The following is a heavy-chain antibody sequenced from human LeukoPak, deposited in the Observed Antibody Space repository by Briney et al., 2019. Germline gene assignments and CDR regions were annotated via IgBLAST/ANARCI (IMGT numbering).Heavy chain of an antibody. J-gene: IGHJ6*03. CDR1: GGSISSYY. CDR3: ASQEMATIKGVYYYYYMDV. V-gene: IGHV4-4*07. D-gene: IGHD5-24*01. Sequence: SETLSLTCTVSGGSISSYYWSWIRQPAGKGLEWIGRIYTSGSTNYNPSLKSRVTMSVDTSKNQFSLKLSSVTAADTAVYYCASQEMATIKGVYYYYYMDVWGKGTTVTVSS. CDR2: IYTSGST.